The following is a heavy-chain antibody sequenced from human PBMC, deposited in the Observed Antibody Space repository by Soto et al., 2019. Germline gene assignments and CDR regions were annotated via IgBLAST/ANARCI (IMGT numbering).Heavy chain of an antibody. V-gene: IGHV4-59*01. D-gene: IGHD6-13*01. Sequence: QVQLQESGPGLVKPSETLSLTCTVSGGSISGYYWSWIRQPPGQGLEWIGHIYYSGSTNYNPSLKSRVTMSVDTSKNQFSLKLSSMTAADTAVYYCARRIAAGGTVWFDPWGQGTLVTVSS. CDR1: GGSISGYY. CDR2: IYYSGST. CDR3: ARRIAAGGTVWFDP. J-gene: IGHJ5*02.